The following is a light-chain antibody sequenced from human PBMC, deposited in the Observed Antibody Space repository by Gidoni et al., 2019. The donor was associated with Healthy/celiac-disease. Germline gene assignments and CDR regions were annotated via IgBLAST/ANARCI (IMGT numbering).Light chain of an antibody. J-gene: IGLJ2*01. V-gene: IGLV3-1*01. CDR3: QAWDSSTSHVV. Sequence: SSELTQPPSVSVSPGQTASITCSGDKVGDKYACWYQQKPGQSPVLVIYQDSKRPAGIPERFSGSNSGNTATLTISGTQAMDEADYYCQAWDSSTSHVVFGGGTKLTVL. CDR2: QDS. CDR1: KVGDKY.